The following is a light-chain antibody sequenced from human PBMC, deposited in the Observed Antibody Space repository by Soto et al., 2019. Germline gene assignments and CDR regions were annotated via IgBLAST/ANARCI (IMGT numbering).Light chain of an antibody. CDR3: QQYGNVPLT. V-gene: IGKV3-20*01. Sequence: EIALTQSPGTLSLSPGERAALSCLASQSVSSSYLAWYQQKPGQAPRLLIYGASTRATGIPARFSGSGSGTDFTLTISRLEPEDFAVYYCQQYGNVPLTFGGGTKVDI. J-gene: IGKJ4*01. CDR2: GAS. CDR1: QSVSSSY.